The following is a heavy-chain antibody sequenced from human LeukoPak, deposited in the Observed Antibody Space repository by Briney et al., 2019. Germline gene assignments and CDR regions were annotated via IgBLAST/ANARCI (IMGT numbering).Heavy chain of an antibody. J-gene: IGHJ3*02. D-gene: IGHD3-3*01. CDR2: IKQNGSEK. Sequence: GGSLRLSCAASGFTFSNYWMSWVRQAPGKGLEWVASIKQNGSEKYYLDSVKGRFTISRDNAKNSLYLQMYSLRAEDTALYYCATDYDFWRGDRGAFDIWGQGTMVTVSS. CDR1: GFTFSNYW. V-gene: IGHV3-7*01. CDR3: ATDYDFWRGDRGAFDI.